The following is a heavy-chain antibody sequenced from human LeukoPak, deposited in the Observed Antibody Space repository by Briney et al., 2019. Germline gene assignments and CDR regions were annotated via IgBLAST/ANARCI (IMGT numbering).Heavy chain of an antibody. J-gene: IGHJ4*02. Sequence: GSLRLSCAASGFTFSSYAMSWIRQPPGKGLEWVGYIYYSGSTNYNPSLKSRVTISVDTSKNQFSLKLSSVTAADTAVYYCAREAKTAFDYWGQGTLVTVSS. CDR1: GFTFSSYA. CDR3: AREAKTAFDY. V-gene: IGHV4-59*01. CDR2: IYYSGST. D-gene: IGHD4/OR15-4a*01.